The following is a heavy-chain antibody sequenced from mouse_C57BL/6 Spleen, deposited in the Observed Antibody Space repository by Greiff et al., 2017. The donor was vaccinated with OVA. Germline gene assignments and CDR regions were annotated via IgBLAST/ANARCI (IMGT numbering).Heavy chain of an antibody. CDR2: IDPSDSYT. CDR1: GYTFTSYW. J-gene: IGHJ1*03. Sequence: VQLQQPGAELVKPGASVKLSCKASGYTFTSYWMQWVKQRPGQGLEWIGEIDPSDSYTNYNQKFKGKATLTVDTSSSTAYMQLSSLTSEDSAVYYCARRDYGGYWYFDVWGTGTTVTVSS. V-gene: IGHV1-50*01. CDR3: ARRDYGGYWYFDV. D-gene: IGHD1-1*01.